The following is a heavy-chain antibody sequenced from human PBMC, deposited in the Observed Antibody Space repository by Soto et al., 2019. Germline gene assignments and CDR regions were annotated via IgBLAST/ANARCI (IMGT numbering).Heavy chain of an antibody. Sequence: PGGSLRLSCAVSGFTFSTYAMSWVRQAPGKGLEWVSAISRSGGNTYYADSVKGRFTISRDNSKNTLYLQMNSLRAEDTAVYYCAKDPGYSSSWSPGDNWFDPWGQGTLVTVSS. CDR1: GFTFSTYA. J-gene: IGHJ5*02. V-gene: IGHV3-23*01. D-gene: IGHD6-13*01. CDR2: ISRSGGNT. CDR3: AKDPGYSSSWSPGDNWFDP.